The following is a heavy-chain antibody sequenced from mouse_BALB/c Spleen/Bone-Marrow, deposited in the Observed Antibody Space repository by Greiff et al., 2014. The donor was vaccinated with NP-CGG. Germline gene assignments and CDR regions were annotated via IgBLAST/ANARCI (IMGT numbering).Heavy chain of an antibody. CDR1: GFTFSSYT. J-gene: IGHJ3*01. V-gene: IGHV5-12-2*01. D-gene: IGHD3-3*01. CDR3: ARRAGAY. CDR2: ISNGGGST. Sequence: EVQGVESGGGLVQPGGSLKLSCAASGFTFSSYTMSWVRQTPEKRLEWVAYISNGGGSTYYPDTVKGRFTTSRDNAKNTLYLQMSSLKSEDTAMYYCARRAGAYWGQRTLVTVSA.